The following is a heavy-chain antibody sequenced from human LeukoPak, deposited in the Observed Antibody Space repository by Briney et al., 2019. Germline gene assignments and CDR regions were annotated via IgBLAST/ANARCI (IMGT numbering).Heavy chain of an antibody. D-gene: IGHD3-16*01. V-gene: IGHV3-23*01. J-gene: IGHJ5*02. Sequence: GGSLRLSCAASGCTFSNFAMSWLRQAPGKGPEWVSAISGYGDSAYYADSVKGRFTIFRDNSKNTVYLQMNSLRAEDTAVYYCAKDFGPWGQGTLVTVSS. CDR2: ISGYGDSA. CDR1: GCTFSNFA. CDR3: AKDFGP.